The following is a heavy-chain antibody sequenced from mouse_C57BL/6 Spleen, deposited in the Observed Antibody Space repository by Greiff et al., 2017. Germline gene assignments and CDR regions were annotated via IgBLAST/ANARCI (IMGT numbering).Heavy chain of an antibody. CDR1: GYTFTSYW. CDR2: IDPSDSYT. CDR3: ARGVLDGYFDY. V-gene: IGHV1-50*01. Sequence: QVQLQQPGAELVKPGASVKLSCKASGYTFTSYWMQWVKQRPGQGLEWIGEIDPSDSYTNYNQKFKGKATLTVDTSSSTAYMQLSSLTSEDSAVYYCARGVLDGYFDYWGQGTTLTVSS. D-gene: IGHD2-3*01. J-gene: IGHJ2*01.